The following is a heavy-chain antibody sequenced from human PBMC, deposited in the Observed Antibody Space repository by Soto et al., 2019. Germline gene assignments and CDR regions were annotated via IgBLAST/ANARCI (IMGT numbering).Heavy chain of an antibody. CDR3: APPMENWGSGYFDY. CDR2: IYWDDDK. Sequence: QITLKESGPTLVKPTQTLTMTCTFSGFSLSTSGVGVAWIRQPPGKALEWLALIYWDDDKRYSPSLKSRLTNTQDTSKNQVGFKMTNMDPVDKATFYCAPPMENWGSGYFDYWGQGTLVTVSS. J-gene: IGHJ4*02. V-gene: IGHV2-5*02. CDR1: GFSLSTSGVG. D-gene: IGHD7-27*01.